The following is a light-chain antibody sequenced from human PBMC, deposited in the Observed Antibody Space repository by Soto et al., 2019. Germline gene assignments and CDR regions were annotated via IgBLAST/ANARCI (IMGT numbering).Light chain of an antibody. CDR3: QQYNSYSWT. CDR1: QTISSW. J-gene: IGKJ1*01. Sequence: DIQMTQSPSTLSGSVGDRVTITCRASQTISSWLAWYQQKPGKAPKLLIYKASTLKSGVPSRFSGSGSGTEFTLTISSLQPDDFATCYCQQYNSYSWTFGQGTKVDIK. CDR2: KAS. V-gene: IGKV1-5*03.